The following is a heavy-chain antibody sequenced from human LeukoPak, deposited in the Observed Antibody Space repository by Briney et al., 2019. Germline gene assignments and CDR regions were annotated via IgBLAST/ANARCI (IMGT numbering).Heavy chain of an antibody. V-gene: IGHV4-59*12. J-gene: IGHJ4*02. CDR2: IYYSGST. CDR1: GGSISSYY. Sequence: PSETLSLTCTVSGGSISSYYWSWIRQPPGKGLEWIGYIYYSGSTNYNPSLKSRVTISVDTSKNQFSLKLSSVTAADTAVYYCARESAYGGNSLGYWGQGTLVTVSS. CDR3: ARESAYGGNSLGY. D-gene: IGHD4-23*01.